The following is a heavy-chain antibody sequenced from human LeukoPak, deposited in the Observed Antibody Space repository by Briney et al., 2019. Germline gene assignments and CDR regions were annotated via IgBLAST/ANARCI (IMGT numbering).Heavy chain of an antibody. Sequence: SETLSLTCAVNGGSFSGYYRNWIRQPPGKGLEWIGEINHSGSTNYNPSLKSRVTISVDTSKNQFSLKLSSVTAADTAVYYCARDSVVVPADYYYGMDVWGQGTTVTVSS. V-gene: IGHV4-34*01. CDR1: GGSFSGYY. CDR2: INHSGST. D-gene: IGHD2-2*01. J-gene: IGHJ6*02. CDR3: ARDSVVVPADYYYGMDV.